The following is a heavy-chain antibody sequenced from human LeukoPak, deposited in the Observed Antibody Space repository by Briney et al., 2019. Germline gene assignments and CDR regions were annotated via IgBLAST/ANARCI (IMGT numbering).Heavy chain of an antibody. CDR2: ISGSGSHI. CDR1: GFTFSSYS. J-gene: IGHJ4*02. V-gene: IGHV3-21*01. CDR3: ARESPTLRYDY. D-gene: IGHD4-17*01. Sequence: GGSLRLSCAASGFTFSSYSINWVRQAPGKGLEWVSSISGSGSHIYYADSVKGRFTISRDNAKNSLYPQMNSLRAEDTAVYYCARESPTLRYDYWGQGTLVTVSS.